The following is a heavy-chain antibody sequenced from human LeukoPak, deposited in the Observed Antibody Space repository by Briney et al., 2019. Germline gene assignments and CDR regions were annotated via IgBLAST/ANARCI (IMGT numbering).Heavy chain of an antibody. Sequence: GGSLRLSCAASGFTFSSYAMSWVRQAPGKGLEWVSAISGSGGSTYYADSVKGRFTISRENSKNTLYLQMNSLRAEDTAVYYCAKDRDSSSGFDYWGQGTLVTVSS. V-gene: IGHV3-23*01. CDR1: GFTFSSYA. CDR3: AKDRDSSSGFDY. J-gene: IGHJ4*02. CDR2: ISGSGGST. D-gene: IGHD6-13*01.